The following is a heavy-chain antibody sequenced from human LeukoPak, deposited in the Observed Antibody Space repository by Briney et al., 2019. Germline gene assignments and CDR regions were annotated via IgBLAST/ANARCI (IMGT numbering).Heavy chain of an antibody. CDR2: ISSSSSYI. D-gene: IGHD3-9*01. CDR1: GFTFSSYS. V-gene: IGHV3-21*01. Sequence: GGSLRLSCAASGFTFSSYSMNWVRQAPGKGLEWVSSISSSSSYIYYADSVKGRFTISRDNAKNSLYLQMNSLRAEDTAVYYCARGGPYYDILTGYSDYWGQGTLVTV. CDR3: ARGGPYYDILTGYSDY. J-gene: IGHJ4*02.